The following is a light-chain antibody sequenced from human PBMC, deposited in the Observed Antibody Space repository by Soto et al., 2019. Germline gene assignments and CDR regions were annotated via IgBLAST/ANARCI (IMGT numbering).Light chain of an antibody. J-gene: IGKJ4*02. CDR3: QQRSNCPLT. CDR1: QSVSSY. Sequence: EIVLPQSPATLSLSPGERATLSCRASQSVSSYLAWYQQKPGQAPRLLIYDASNRATGIPARFSGSGSGTDFPLTISSLEPEDFAVYYCQQRSNCPLTFGGGTKVEIK. V-gene: IGKV3-11*01. CDR2: DAS.